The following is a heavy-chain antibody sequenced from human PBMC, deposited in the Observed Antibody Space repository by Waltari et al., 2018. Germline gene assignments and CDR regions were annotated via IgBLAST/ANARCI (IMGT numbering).Heavy chain of an antibody. J-gene: IGHJ4*02. CDR2: IYYSGST. Sequence: QLQLQESGPGLVKPSETLSLTCTVSGRSISSSSYYWGWIRQPPGKGLEWIGSIYYSGSTYYNPSLTSRVPLSVDTSKNQFSLKLSSVPAADTAVYYCARHSTPTLSYFDYWGQGTLVTVSS. CDR3: ARHSTPTLSYFDY. V-gene: IGHV4-39*01. CDR1: GRSISSSSYY.